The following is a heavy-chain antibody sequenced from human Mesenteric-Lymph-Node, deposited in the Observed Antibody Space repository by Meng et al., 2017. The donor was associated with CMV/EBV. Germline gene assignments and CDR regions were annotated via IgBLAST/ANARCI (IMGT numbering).Heavy chain of an antibody. D-gene: IGHD2-15*01. CDR1: GFTFSSYE. V-gene: IGHV3-21*01. CDR3: ARAKCSGGSCYWSFDY. J-gene: IGHJ4*02. CDR2: ISSSSSYI. Sequence: GGSLRLSCAASGFTFSSYEMNWVRQAPGKGLEWVSSISSSSSYIYYADSVKGRFTISRDNAKNSLYLQMNSLRAEDTAVYYCARAKCSGGSCYWSFDYWGQGTLVTVSS.